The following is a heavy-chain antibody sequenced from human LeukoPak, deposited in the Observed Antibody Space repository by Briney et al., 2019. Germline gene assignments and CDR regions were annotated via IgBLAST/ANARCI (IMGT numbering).Heavy chain of an antibody. CDR3: AKGDDYWSGYGP. V-gene: IGHV3-23*01. CDR2: ISGGGFT. CDR1: GFTFNKNC. D-gene: IGHD3-3*01. J-gene: IGHJ5*02. Sequence: GGSLRLSCAASGFTFNKNCMIWVRQAPGKGLEWVSAISGGGFTFYSDSVKGRFTISRDNSNNTLFLQMNSLRVEDTALYYCAKGDDYWSGYGPWGQGTLVTVSS.